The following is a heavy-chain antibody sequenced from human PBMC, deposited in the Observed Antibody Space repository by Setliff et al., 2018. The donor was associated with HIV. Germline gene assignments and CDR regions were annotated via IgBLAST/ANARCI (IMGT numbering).Heavy chain of an antibody. CDR3: ARDHVFGSRTGFDP. V-gene: IGHV4-4*02. CDR1: GASINSNNW. J-gene: IGHJ5*02. D-gene: IGHD3-10*01. Sequence: SETLSLTCAVSGASINSNNWWSWVRQPPGKGLEWIGEIYHSGSTNSNASLRSRVMISVDTSKNQFSLKLSAATAADTAVYYCARDHVFGSRTGFDPWGPGILVTVSS. CDR2: IYHSGST.